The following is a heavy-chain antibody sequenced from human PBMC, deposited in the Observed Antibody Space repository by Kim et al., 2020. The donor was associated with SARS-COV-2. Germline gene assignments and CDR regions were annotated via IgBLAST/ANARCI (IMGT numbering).Heavy chain of an antibody. D-gene: IGHD6-19*01. V-gene: IGHV3-11*03. Sequence: KGRFTISRDNAKNSLYLQMNSLRAEDTAVYYCARLKPLPRRGWYRGYFDYWGQGTLVTVSS. J-gene: IGHJ4*02. CDR3: ARLKPLPRRGWYRGYFDY.